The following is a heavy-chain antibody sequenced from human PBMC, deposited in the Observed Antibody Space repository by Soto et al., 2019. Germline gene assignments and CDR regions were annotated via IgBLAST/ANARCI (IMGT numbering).Heavy chain of an antibody. CDR3: AKDLGFGYYFDS. CDR1: GFTFSSYG. V-gene: IGHV3-30*18. CDR2: ISYDESKR. J-gene: IGHJ4*02. Sequence: PVGSLRLSCAASGFTFSSYGMHWVRQAPGKGLEWVAVISYDESKRYYADSVKGRFTISRDNSKNTLYLQMNSLRAEDTAVYYCAKDLGFGYYFDSWGQGTLVTVSS. D-gene: IGHD5-18*01.